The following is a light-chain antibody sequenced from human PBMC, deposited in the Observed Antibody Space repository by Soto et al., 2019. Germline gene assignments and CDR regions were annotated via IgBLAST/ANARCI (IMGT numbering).Light chain of an antibody. CDR2: DVS. J-gene: IGLJ2*01. CDR3: SSYTSSSHVV. CDR1: SSDVGGYNY. Sequence: QSALTQPASVSGSPGQSITISCTGTSSDVGGYNYVSWYQQHPGKAPKLMIYDVSNRPSGVSNRFSGSNSGNTASLTISGFQAEDEAEYYCSSYTSSSHVVFGGGTKLTVL. V-gene: IGLV2-14*01.